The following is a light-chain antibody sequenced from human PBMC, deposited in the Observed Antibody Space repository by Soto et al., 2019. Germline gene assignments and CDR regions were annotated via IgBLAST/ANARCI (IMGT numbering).Light chain of an antibody. CDR1: QSISIW. V-gene: IGKV1-5*03. Sequence: DIQMTQSPSTVSASVGDSVTITCRASQSISIWLAWYQQKPGKAPKPLIFKASTLESGVPSRFSGSVSETEFALTISSLQPDDFATYYCQQYNAYWTFGQGTKVEIK. J-gene: IGKJ1*01. CDR3: QQYNAYWT. CDR2: KAS.